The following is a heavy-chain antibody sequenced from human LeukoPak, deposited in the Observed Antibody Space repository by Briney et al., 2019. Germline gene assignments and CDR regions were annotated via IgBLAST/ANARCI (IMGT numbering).Heavy chain of an antibody. J-gene: IGHJ4*02. D-gene: IGHD1-26*01. Sequence: GGSLRLSCAASGFTFSSYSMNWVRQAPGKGLEWVSSISSSSSYIYYADSVKGRFTISRDNAKNSLYLQMNSLRAEDTAVYYCASSEGATADYWGQGTLVTVPS. V-gene: IGHV3-21*01. CDR1: GFTFSSYS. CDR2: ISSSSSYI. CDR3: ASSEGATADY.